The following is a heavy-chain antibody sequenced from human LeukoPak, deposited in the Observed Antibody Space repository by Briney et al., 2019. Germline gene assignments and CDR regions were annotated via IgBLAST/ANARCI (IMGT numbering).Heavy chain of an antibody. Sequence: PGGSLRLSCAASGFTVSSNYMSWVRQAPGKGLEWVSGFVNSGGTTYYADSVKGRFTISRDNSKDTLFLQMNSLRAEDTAVYYCAKDWGYYGSGRYHFDYWGQGTLVSVSS. D-gene: IGHD3-10*01. CDR2: FVNSGGTT. CDR3: AKDWGYYGSGRYHFDY. V-gene: IGHV3-53*01. J-gene: IGHJ4*02. CDR1: GFTVSSNY.